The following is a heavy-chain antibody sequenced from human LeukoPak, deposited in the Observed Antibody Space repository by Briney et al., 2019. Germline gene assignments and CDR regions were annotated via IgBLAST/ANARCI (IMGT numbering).Heavy chain of an antibody. CDR3: ASRDMVRGVILFSY. Sequence: ASVKVSCKASGYTFTSYGISWVRQAPGQGLEWMGWISAYNGNTNYAQKLQGRVTMTTDTSTSTAYMELRSLRSDDTAVYYCASRDMVRGVILFSYWGQGTLVTVSS. CDR2: ISAYNGNT. J-gene: IGHJ4*02. V-gene: IGHV1-18*01. CDR1: GYTFTSYG. D-gene: IGHD3-10*01.